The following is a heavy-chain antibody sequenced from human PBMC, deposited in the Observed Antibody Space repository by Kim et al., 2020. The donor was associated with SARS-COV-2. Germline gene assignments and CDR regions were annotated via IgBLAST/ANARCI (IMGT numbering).Heavy chain of an antibody. CDR1: GYTFTTST. D-gene: IGHD2-2*01. CDR2: INAGTGNL. Sequence: ASVKVSCRASGYTFTTSTLYWVRQAPGQRLEWMGYINAGTGNLMYSQKFQDRITFTKDTSASTVYMELTSLNSEDTAVYYCARQLSGTIFFDYWCQGTLLIVSS. V-gene: IGHV1-3*01. CDR3: ARQLSGTIFFDY. J-gene: IGHJ4*02.